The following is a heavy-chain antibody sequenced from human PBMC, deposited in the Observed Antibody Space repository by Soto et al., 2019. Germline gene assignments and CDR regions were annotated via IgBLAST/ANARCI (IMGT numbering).Heavy chain of an antibody. CDR3: ARDVGALGHWFDP. CDR1: GYTFTSYG. D-gene: IGHD1-26*01. Sequence: QVQLVQSGGEVKKPGASVKVSCKASGYTFTSYGITWVRQAPGQGLEWMGRISAYNGNTNYAQKLQSRDTTTTDTSTSTAYMTLRSLRSDDTAVYFCARDVGALGHWFDPWGQGTLVTVSS. J-gene: IGHJ5*02. CDR2: ISAYNGNT. V-gene: IGHV1-18*01.